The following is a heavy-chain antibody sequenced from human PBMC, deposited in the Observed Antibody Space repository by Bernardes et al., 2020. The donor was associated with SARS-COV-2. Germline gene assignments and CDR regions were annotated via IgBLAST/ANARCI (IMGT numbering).Heavy chain of an antibody. D-gene: IGHD6-13*01. V-gene: IGHV4-34*01. J-gene: IGHJ5*02. CDR1: GGSFSGSY. Sequence: SGTLTLTLAVYGGSFSGSYWSWIRQPPGTGLAWIGELNHSGRTNYNPSLKRRVTISVDTSKNQFSLKLSSVTAADTAVYYCARGGWQPKNWFDPWGQGTLVTVSS. CDR3: ARGGWQPKNWFDP. CDR2: LNHSGRT.